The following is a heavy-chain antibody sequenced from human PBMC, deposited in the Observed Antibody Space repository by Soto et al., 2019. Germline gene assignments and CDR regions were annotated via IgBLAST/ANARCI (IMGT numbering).Heavy chain of an antibody. Sequence: PGGSLRLSCSGSGFTFSSYAMHWVRQAPGKGLEYVSGISSNGGSTYYADSVTGRFTISRDNSKNTLYLQMSSLTADDTAVYYCAKDRTSRTRAFDYWGQGALVTVSS. CDR3: AKDRTSRTRAFDY. CDR1: GFTFSSYA. CDR2: ISSNGGST. V-gene: IGHV3-64D*08. J-gene: IGHJ4*02.